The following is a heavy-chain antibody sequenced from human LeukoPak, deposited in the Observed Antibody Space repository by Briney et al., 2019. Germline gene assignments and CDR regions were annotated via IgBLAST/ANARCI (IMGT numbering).Heavy chain of an antibody. CDR1: GFTFSSFG. CDR3: ARAGGYGSGGSCYRGYSWFDS. J-gene: IGHJ5*01. D-gene: IGHD2-15*01. CDR2: ILYNGSNK. Sequence: GGNLRLSCAASGFTFSSFGMHWVRQAPGKGLEWVAVILYNGSNKSYTDSVKGRFTISRDNSKNTLHLQMNSLRVEDTAVYYCARAGGYGSGGSCYRGYSWFDSWGQGTLVTVSS. V-gene: IGHV3-33*01.